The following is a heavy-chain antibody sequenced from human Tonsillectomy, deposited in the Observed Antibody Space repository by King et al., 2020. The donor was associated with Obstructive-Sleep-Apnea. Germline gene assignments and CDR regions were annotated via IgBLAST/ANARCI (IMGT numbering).Heavy chain of an antibody. CDR1: GGSISRYY. V-gene: IGHV4-59*01. Sequence: QLQESGPGLVKPSETLSLTCTVSGGSISRYYWSWIRQPPGKALEWIGYIYYSGTTNYNPSLQSPVTISVDTSKNQFFLKLSSVTAADTAVYYCARDGYGDYFDYWGQGTLVTVSS. J-gene: IGHJ4*02. CDR3: ARDGYGDYFDY. CDR2: IYYSGTT. D-gene: IGHD4-17*01.